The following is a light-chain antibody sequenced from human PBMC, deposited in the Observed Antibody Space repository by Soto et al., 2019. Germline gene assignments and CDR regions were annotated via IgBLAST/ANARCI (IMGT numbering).Light chain of an antibody. J-gene: IGKJ1*01. Sequence: EVVFTQSPGTLSMSPGERATLSCRASQSVSSSYLAWYQQRPGQAPRLLNYGASSRATAIPDRFSGSGSGTDFTLTISRLGPEDFAVYCCQQYGSSPRTFGQGTKVDIK. CDR2: GAS. V-gene: IGKV3-20*01. CDR1: QSVSSSY. CDR3: QQYGSSPRT.